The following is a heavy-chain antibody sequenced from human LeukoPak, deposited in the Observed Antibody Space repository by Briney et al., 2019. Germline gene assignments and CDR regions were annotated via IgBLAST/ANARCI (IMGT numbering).Heavy chain of an antibody. CDR2: IIPMFGTA. V-gene: IGHV1-69*05. CDR1: GGTFSNYA. Sequence: SVKVSCKASGGTFSNYAITWVRQAPGQGLEWMGRIIPMFGTANYAQKFQGRVTITTDVSTSTAYMELSSLRSEDTAVYYCARGNFGSSGWYFDYWGQGTLVTVSS. CDR3: ARGNFGSSGWYFDY. D-gene: IGHD3-22*01. J-gene: IGHJ4*02.